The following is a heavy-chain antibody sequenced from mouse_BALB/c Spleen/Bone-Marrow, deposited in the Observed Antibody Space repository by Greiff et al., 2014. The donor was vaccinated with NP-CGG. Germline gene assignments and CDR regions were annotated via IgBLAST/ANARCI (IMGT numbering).Heavy chain of an antibody. CDR3: ARDDYYAMDY. Sequence: EVHLVESGGGLVQPGGSLRLSCATSGFTSTDYYMSWVRQPPGKALEWLGFIRNKANGYTTEYSASVKGRFTISRDNSQSILYLQRNTLRAEDSATYYCARDDYYAMDYWGQGTSVIVSS. V-gene: IGHV7-3*02. J-gene: IGHJ4*01. CDR1: GFTSTDYY. CDR2: IRNKANGYTT.